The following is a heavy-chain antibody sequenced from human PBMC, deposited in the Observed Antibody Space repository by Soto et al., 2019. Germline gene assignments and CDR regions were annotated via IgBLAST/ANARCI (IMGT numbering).Heavy chain of an antibody. J-gene: IGHJ6*02. D-gene: IGHD2-15*01. Sequence: PSETLSLTCTVSGGSISSSSYYWGWIRQPPGEGLEWIGSIYYSGSTYYNPSLKSRVTISVDTSKNQFSLKLSSVTAADTAVYSCASVGGDIVVVVAATEYYGMDVWGQGTTVTVSS. CDR3: ASVGGDIVVVVAATEYYGMDV. CDR2: IYYSGST. V-gene: IGHV4-39*01. CDR1: GGSISSSSYY.